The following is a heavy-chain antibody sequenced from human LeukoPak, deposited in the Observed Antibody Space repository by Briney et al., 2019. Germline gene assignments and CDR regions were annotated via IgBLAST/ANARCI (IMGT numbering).Heavy chain of an antibody. CDR1: GGSFSGYY. Sequence: PSETLSLTCAVYGGSFSGYYWSWIRQPPGKGLEWIGEINQSGSTNYNPSIKSRVTISVDTSKNQFSLKLSSVTAADTAVYYCARGLRLRGPPMDVWGQGTTVTASS. CDR3: ARGLRLRGPPMDV. J-gene: IGHJ6*02. V-gene: IGHV4-34*01. CDR2: INQSGST. D-gene: IGHD5/OR15-5a*01.